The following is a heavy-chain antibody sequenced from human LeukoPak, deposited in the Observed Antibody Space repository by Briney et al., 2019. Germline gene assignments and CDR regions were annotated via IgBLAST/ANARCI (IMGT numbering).Heavy chain of an antibody. CDR1: GFTFSSYW. CDR2: IKQDGSEK. CDR3: ARSGFYSSSWYENAFDI. J-gene: IGHJ3*02. Sequence: PGGSLRLSCTASGFTFSSYWMSWVRQAPGKGLGWVANIKQDGSEKYYVDSVKGRFTISRDNAKNSLYLQMNSLRAEDTAVYYCARSGFYSSSWYENAFDIWGQGTMVTVSS. D-gene: IGHD6-13*01. V-gene: IGHV3-7*01.